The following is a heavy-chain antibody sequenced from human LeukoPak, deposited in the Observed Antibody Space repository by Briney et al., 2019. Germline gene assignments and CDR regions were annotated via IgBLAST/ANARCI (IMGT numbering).Heavy chain of an antibody. D-gene: IGHD3-10*02. J-gene: IGHJ4*02. CDR1: GFPFHNTW. CDR3: ARDRYYVPDS. CDR2: ILSDGIST. Sequence: PGGSLRHSRAASGFPFHNTWMDLVRQAPGEGLVWVSRILSDGISTIYADSVEGRFTISRDNAKNTLYLQMTSLTAEDTAVHYCARDRYYVPDSWGQGTLVTVSS. V-gene: IGHV3-74*01.